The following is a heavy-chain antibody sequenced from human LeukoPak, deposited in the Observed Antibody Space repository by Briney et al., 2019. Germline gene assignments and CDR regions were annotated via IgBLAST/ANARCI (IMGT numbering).Heavy chain of an antibody. V-gene: IGHV3-30*02. CDR2: IRYDGSNK. CDR3: AKDRRAYSGSYFDY. Sequence: GGSLSLSCAASGSTFSSYGRNWFRQAPGRGLEWVAFIRYDGSNKYYADSVKGRFTISRDNSKNTLYLQMNSLRAEDTAVYYCAKDRRAYSGSYFDYWGQGTLVTVSS. D-gene: IGHD1-26*01. CDR1: GSTFSSYG. J-gene: IGHJ4*02.